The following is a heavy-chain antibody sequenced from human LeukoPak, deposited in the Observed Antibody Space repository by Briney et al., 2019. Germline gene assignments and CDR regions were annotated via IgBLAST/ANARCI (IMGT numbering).Heavy chain of an antibody. CDR1: GVSISRYY. V-gene: IGHV4-59*01. CDR2: IYYSGST. D-gene: IGHD6-19*01. CDR3: ARDSRYSSGWGEGRYCDL. Sequence: AGTLSLTCAVSGVSISRYYWSWVRQPPGKGLEWVAYIYYSGSTNYNPSLKRGVTISLDRSNNQFSVKLSSVTAADTAVYYCARDSRYSSGWGEGRYCDLWGRGTLVSVSS. J-gene: IGHJ2*01.